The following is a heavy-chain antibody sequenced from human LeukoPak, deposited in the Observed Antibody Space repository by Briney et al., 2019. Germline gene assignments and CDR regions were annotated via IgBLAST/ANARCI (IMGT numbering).Heavy chain of an antibody. D-gene: IGHD3-10*01. CDR2: IYHSGST. J-gene: IGHJ5*02. Sequence: SETLSLTCAVSGGFISSGGYSWNWIRQPPGKGLEWIGYIYHSGSTSYNPSLKSRVTISVGRSKNQFSLKLSSVTAADTAVYYCARAFMIVRGVIGWFDPWGQGTLVTVSS. V-gene: IGHV4-30-2*01. CDR3: ARAFMIVRGVIGWFDP. CDR1: GGFISSGGYS.